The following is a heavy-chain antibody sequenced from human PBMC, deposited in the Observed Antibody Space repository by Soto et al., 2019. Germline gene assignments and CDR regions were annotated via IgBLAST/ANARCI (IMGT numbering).Heavy chain of an antibody. D-gene: IGHD2-2*01. CDR1: GGTFGSYA. Sequence: QVQLVQSGAEVKKPGSSVKVSCKASGGTFGSYAISWVRQAPGRGLEWMGGIIPIPGTANYAQKFQGRVTIAADESTSTAYMELSSLRSEDTAVYYCARSQGSSTSLAIYYYYYYGMDVWGQGTTVTVSS. CDR3: ARSQGSSTSLAIYYYYYYGMDV. V-gene: IGHV1-69*01. J-gene: IGHJ6*02. CDR2: IIPIPGTA.